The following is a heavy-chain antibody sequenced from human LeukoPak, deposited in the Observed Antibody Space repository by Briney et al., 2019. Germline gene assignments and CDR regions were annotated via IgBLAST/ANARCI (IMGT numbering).Heavy chain of an antibody. CDR1: GFTFSSYV. D-gene: IGHD5-12*01. CDR3: AREWYSGYANFDY. V-gene: IGHV3-30-3*01. J-gene: IGHJ4*02. CDR2: ISYDGSSK. Sequence: GGSLRLSCAVSGFTFSSYVMYWVRQAPGKGLEWVAVISYDGSSKYYTDSVKGRFTISRDNSKNTLYLQMNSLRAEDTAVYYCAREWYSGYANFDYWGQGTLVTVSS.